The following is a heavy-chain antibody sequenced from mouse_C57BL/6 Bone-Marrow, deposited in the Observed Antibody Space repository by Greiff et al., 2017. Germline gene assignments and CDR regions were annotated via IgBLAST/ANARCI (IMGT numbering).Heavy chain of an antibody. D-gene: IGHD2-3*01. J-gene: IGHJ1*03. CDR3: ARGGWLLPYWYFDV. CDR1: GFTFSDYG. CDR2: ISSGSSTI. Sequence: DVKLVESGGGLVKPGGSLKLSCAASGFTFSDYGMHWVRQAPEKGLEWVAYISSGSSTIYYADTVKGRFTISRDNAKNTLFLQMTSLRSEDTAMYYCARGGWLLPYWYFDVWGTGTTVTVSS. V-gene: IGHV5-17*01.